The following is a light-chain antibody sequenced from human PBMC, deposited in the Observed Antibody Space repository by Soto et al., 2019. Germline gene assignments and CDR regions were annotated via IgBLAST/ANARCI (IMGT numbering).Light chain of an antibody. CDR2: DVS. V-gene: IGLV2-14*01. J-gene: IGLJ1*01. Sequence: QSVLTQPASVSGSPGQSITISCTGTRNDVGGYNYVSCYQQHPGKAPKFIFYDVSNRPSGVSNRFSGSKSGNTASLTISGLQAEDEADYYCSTYTPSNTRQIVFGTGTKVTVL. CDR3: STYTPSNTRQIV. CDR1: RNDVGGYNY.